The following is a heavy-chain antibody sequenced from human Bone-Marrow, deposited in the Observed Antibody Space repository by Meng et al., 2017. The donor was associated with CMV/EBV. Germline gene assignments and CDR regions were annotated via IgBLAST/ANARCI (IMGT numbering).Heavy chain of an antibody. Sequence: GGSLRLSCAASGFTFDDYAMHWVRQAPGKGLEWVSSISSSSSYIYYADSVKGRFTISRENAKNSVDLQMNSLRAEDTAVYYCARDYGGKAFDIWGQGTMVTVSS. V-gene: IGHV3-21*01. CDR1: GFTFDDYA. CDR2: ISSSSSYI. D-gene: IGHD3-16*01. J-gene: IGHJ3*02. CDR3: ARDYGGKAFDI.